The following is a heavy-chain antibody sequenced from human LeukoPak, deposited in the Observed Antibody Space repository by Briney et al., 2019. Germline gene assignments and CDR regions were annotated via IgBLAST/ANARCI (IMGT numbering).Heavy chain of an antibody. Sequence: ASVKVSCKASGYTFTGYYMHWVRQAPGQGLEWMGWINPNSSGTNYAQKFQGWVTMTRDTSISTAYMELSRLRSDDTAVYYCARGPGYSSSWYNWFDPWGQGTLVTVSS. D-gene: IGHD6-13*01. CDR3: ARGPGYSSSWYNWFDP. CDR1: GYTFTGYY. V-gene: IGHV1-2*04. CDR2: INPNSSGT. J-gene: IGHJ5*02.